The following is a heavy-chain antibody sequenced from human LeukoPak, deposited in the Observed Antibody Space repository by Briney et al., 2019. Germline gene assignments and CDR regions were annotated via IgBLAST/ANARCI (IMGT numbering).Heavy chain of an antibody. J-gene: IGHJ4*02. V-gene: IGHV3-23*01. D-gene: IGHD3-10*01. CDR3: ANRYYGSGSHLLY. CDR2: ISGSGVST. Sequence: GGSLRLSCAASGFIFSSYAMSWVRQAPGKGLEWVSAISGSGVSTYYADSVEGRFTISRDNSKNTLYLQMNSLRAEDTAVYYCANRYYGSGSHLLYWGQGTLVTVSS. CDR1: GFIFSSYA.